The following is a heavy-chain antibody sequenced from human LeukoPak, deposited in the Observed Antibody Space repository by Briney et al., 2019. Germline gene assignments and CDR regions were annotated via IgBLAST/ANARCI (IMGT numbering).Heavy chain of an antibody. D-gene: IGHD5-12*01. CDR3: AKDQGGIVATITLGY. J-gene: IGHJ4*02. Sequence: GGTLRLSCAASGFPFNTYGMSWVRQAPGKGLEWVSAINPSGGTTYYADSVKGRFSISRDNSKNTLFLQMNSLRAEDTAVYYCAKDQGGIVATITLGYWGQGTLVTVSS. CDR1: GFPFNTYG. CDR2: INPSGGTT. V-gene: IGHV3-23*01.